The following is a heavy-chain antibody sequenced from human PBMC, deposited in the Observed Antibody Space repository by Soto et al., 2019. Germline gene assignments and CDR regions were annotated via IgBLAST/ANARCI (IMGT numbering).Heavy chain of an antibody. Sequence: GSLRLSCAASGFTFSSYGMHWVRQAPGKGLEWVAVIWYDGSNKYYADSVKGRFTISRDNSKNTLYLQMNSLRAEDTAVYYCARGDYSSSSWDLAFSDYWGQGTLVTVSS. CDR1: GFTFSSYG. CDR3: ARGDYSSSSWDLAFSDY. CDR2: IWYDGSNK. J-gene: IGHJ4*02. V-gene: IGHV3-33*01. D-gene: IGHD6-6*01.